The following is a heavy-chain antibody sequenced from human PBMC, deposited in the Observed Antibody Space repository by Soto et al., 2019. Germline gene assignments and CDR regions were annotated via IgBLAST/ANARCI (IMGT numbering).Heavy chain of an antibody. CDR2: IYYSGST. CDR1: GGSISGSSYY. CDR3: ARHEGPRITIFGVVIMDYYYYGMDV. Sequence: SETLSLTCTVSGGSISGSSYYWGWIRQPPGKGLEWIGSIYYSGSTYYNPSLKSRVTISVDTSKNQFSLKLSSVTAADTAVYYCARHEGPRITIFGVVIMDYYYYGMDVWGQGTTVT. J-gene: IGHJ6*02. D-gene: IGHD3-3*01. V-gene: IGHV4-39*01.